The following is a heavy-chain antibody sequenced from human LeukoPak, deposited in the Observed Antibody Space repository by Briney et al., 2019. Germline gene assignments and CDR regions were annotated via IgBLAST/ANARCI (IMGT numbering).Heavy chain of an antibody. CDR3: ARELHQGYNYATGQGDYYYYMDV. Sequence: PSETLSLTCTVPGGSISPYYWCWVRQPAGKGLGWIGRIYTSGSTSCTPSLKSRVTMAVDKAKNPFSLKLSSVTAADTAVYYCARELHQGYNYATGQGDYYYYMDVWGKGTTVTVSS. CDR1: GGSISPYY. V-gene: IGHV4-4*07. CDR2: IYTSGST. J-gene: IGHJ6*03. D-gene: IGHD5-24*01.